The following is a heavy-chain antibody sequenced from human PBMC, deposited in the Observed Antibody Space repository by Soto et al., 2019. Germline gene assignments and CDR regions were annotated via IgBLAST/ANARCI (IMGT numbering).Heavy chain of an antibody. CDR2: IIPILGIA. CDR3: ASVVAARGYYMYV. J-gene: IGHJ6*03. CDR1: GGTFSSYT. D-gene: IGHD2-2*01. V-gene: IGHV1-69*02. Sequence: QVQLVQSGAEVKKPGSSVKVSCKASGGTFSSYTISWVRQAPGQGLEWMGRIIPILGIANYAQKFQGRVTITADKSTSTAYMELSSLRSEDTAVYYCASVVAARGYYMYVWGKGTTVTVSS.